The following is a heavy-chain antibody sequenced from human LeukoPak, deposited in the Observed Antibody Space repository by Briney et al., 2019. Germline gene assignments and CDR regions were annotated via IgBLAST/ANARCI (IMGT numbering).Heavy chain of an antibody. CDR2: ISGSDYST. D-gene: IGHD3-3*01. CDR3: ARDFGELDY. CDR1: GFTFSVYA. J-gene: IGHJ4*02. Sequence: GGSLRLSCAASGFTFSVYAMSWARQAPGKGLEWVSAISGSDYSTYYADSVKGRFTISRDNSENTLYLQMNSLRAEDTAVYYCARDFGELDYWGQGTLVTVSS. V-gene: IGHV3-23*01.